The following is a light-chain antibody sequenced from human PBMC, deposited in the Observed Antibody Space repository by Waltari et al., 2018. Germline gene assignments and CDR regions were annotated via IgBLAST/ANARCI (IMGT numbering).Light chain of an antibody. J-gene: IGLJ2*01. CDR1: SYVGGYNY. V-gene: IGLV2-11*01. CDR3: CSYEGTYTSVL. CDR2: GVS. Sequence: SALTQPRSVSGSPGQSVTIPCTVPSYVGGYNYVFWYQQHPGKAPKLVIYGVSERPSGVPDRFSGSKSGKTASLTISGLQSEDEADYYCCSYEGTYTSVLFGGGTKLTVL.